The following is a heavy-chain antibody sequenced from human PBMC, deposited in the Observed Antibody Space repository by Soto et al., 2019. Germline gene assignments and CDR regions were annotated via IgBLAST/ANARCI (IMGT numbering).Heavy chain of an antibody. CDR2: MNPNSGNT. V-gene: IGHV1-8*01. D-gene: IGHD2-15*01. CDR1: GYTFTSYD. J-gene: IGHJ6*02. CDR3: ARGETSWNYFYYGMDV. Sequence: GASVKVSCKASGYTFTSYDINWVRQAAGQGLEWMGWMNPNSGNTGYAQKFQGRVTMTRNTSISTAYMELSSLRSEDTAVYYCARGETSWNYFYYGMDVWGQGTTVTVSS.